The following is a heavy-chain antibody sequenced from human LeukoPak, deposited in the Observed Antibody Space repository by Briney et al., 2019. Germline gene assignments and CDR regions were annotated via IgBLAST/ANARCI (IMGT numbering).Heavy chain of an antibody. CDR1: GGSFSGYY. V-gene: IGHV4-34*01. J-gene: IGHJ4*02. D-gene: IGHD5-18*01. Sequence: PSETLSLTCAVYGGSFSGYYWSWIRQPPGKGLEWIGEINHSGSTNYNPSLKSRVTISVDTSKNQFSLKLSSVTAADTAVYYCARGGSSNGYSYSSRSFYFNYWAQETRVPVSS. CDR2: INHSGST. CDR3: ARGGSSNGYSYSSRSFYFNY.